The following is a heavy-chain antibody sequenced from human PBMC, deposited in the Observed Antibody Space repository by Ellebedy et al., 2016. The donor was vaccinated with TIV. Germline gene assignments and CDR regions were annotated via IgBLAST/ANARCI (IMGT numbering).Heavy chain of an antibody. V-gene: IGHV1-46*01. J-gene: IGHJ5*02. CDR2: INPSGGST. Sequence: AASVKVSCKASGYTFTSYYMHWVRQAPGQGLEWMGIINPSGGSTSYAQKFQGRVTMTRDTSTSTVYMELSSLRSEDTAVYYCARPFRAGTRQGWFDPWGQGTLVTVSS. D-gene: IGHD6-13*01. CDR3: ARPFRAGTRQGWFDP. CDR1: GYTFTSYY.